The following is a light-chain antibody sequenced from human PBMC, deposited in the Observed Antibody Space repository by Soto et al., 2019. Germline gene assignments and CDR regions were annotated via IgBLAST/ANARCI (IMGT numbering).Light chain of an antibody. CDR3: QVWDSSSDGVV. CDR1: NIGSKS. CDR2: YDS. J-gene: IGLJ2*01. V-gene: IGLV3-21*04. Sequence: SYELTQPPSVSVAPGKTARITCGGNNIGSKSVHWYQQKPGQAPVLVIYYDSDRPSGIPERFSGSNSANTATLTISRVEAGDEADYYCQVWDSSSDGVVFGGGTKLTVL.